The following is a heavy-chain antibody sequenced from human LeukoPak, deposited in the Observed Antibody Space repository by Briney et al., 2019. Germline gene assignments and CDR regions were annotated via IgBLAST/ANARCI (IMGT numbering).Heavy chain of an antibody. V-gene: IGHV3-23*01. CDR1: GFTFNKCA. CDR3: AREAPYCSGGSCYSRYYYYYMDV. J-gene: IGHJ6*03. CDR2: ISGSGDST. Sequence: PGGSLRLSCAASGFTFNKCAMSWVRQAPGKGLEWVSAISGSGDSTYYADSVKGRFTISRDNSKNTLYLQMNSLRAEDTAVYYCAREAPYCSGGSCYSRYYYYYMDVWGKGTTVTVSS. D-gene: IGHD2-15*01.